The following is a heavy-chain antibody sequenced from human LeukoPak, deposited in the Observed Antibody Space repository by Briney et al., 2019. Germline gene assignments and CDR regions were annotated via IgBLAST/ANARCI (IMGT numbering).Heavy chain of an antibody. CDR1: GYSFTSYW. J-gene: IGHJ5*02. CDR2: IYPGDSDT. Sequence: GESLKISCKGSGYSFTSYWIGWVRQMPGKGLEWMGIIYPGDSDTRYSTSFQGQVTISADKSISTAYLQWSSLKASDTAMYYCARRSPFIAAAGTHWFDPWGQGTLVTVSS. V-gene: IGHV5-51*01. D-gene: IGHD6-13*01. CDR3: ARRSPFIAAAGTHWFDP.